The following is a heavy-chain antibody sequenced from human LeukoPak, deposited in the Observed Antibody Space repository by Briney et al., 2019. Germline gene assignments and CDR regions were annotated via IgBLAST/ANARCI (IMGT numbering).Heavy chain of an antibody. J-gene: IGHJ4*02. Sequence: GGSLRLSCAASGFTFNSYAMSWVRQAPGQGLEWVSVIRGSGVSTYYADSVKGRFTISRDNSKNTLYLQMDSLRAEDTAVYYCAKGDSSGYYSPIDYWGQGTLVTVSS. CDR2: IRGSGVST. CDR1: GFTFNSYA. CDR3: AKGDSSGYYSPIDY. V-gene: IGHV3-23*01. D-gene: IGHD3-22*01.